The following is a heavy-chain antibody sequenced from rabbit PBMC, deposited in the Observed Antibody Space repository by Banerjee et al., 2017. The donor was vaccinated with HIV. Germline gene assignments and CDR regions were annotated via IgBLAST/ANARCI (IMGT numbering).Heavy chain of an antibody. V-gene: IGHV1S45*01. CDR1: GFTLSSSYW. Sequence: QEQLVESGGGLVQPGGSLKLSCKASGFTLSSSYWMSWVRQAPGKGLEWIGYIDPIFGTTYYASWVSGRFAGSKTSSTTVTLQMPSLTAADTATYFCAREWHYAGYAQMDLWGPGTLVTVS. CDR3: AREWHYAGYAQMDL. D-gene: IGHD7-1*01. J-gene: IGHJ4*01. CDR2: IDPIFGTT.